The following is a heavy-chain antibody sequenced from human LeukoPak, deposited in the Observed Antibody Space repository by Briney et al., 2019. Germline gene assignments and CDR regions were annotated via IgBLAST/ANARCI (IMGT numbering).Heavy chain of an antibody. J-gene: IGHJ5*02. CDR1: GFTFSSYG. CDR3: ARAATVGQNWFDP. CDR2: ISYDGSNK. Sequence: GGSLRLSCAASGFTFSSYGMHWVRQAPGKGLEWVAVISYDGSNKYYADSVKGRFTISRDNSKNTLYMQMNSLRTEDTAVYYCARAATVGQNWFDPWGQGTLVTVSS. V-gene: IGHV3-30*19. D-gene: IGHD4-11*01.